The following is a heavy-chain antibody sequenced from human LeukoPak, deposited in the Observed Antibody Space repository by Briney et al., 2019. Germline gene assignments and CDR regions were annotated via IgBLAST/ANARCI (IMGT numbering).Heavy chain of an antibody. CDR1: GYTFTSYD. CDR3: ARVVRFKGATRSSYYYYMDV. J-gene: IGHJ6*03. V-gene: IGHV1-8*01. D-gene: IGHD1-26*01. Sequence: ASVKVSCKASGYTFTSYDINWGRQATGQGLEWMGWMNPNSGNTGYAQKFRGRVTMTRNTTISTAYMELSSLTSEDTAVYYCARVVRFKGATRSSYYYYMDVWGKGTTVTVSS. CDR2: MNPNSGNT.